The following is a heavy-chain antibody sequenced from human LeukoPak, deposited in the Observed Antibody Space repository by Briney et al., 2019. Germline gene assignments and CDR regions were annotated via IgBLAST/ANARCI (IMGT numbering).Heavy chain of an antibody. J-gene: IGHJ4*02. CDR1: GFTFSSYS. CDR3: ARGRWQTNPSYFDY. D-gene: IGHD6-13*01. V-gene: IGHV3-21*01. CDR2: ISSSSSYI. Sequence: PGGSLRLSCAASGFTFSSYSMNWVRQAPGKGLEWVSSISSSSSYIYYADSVKGRFTISRDNAKNSLYLQMNSLRAEDTAVYYCARGRWQTNPSYFDYWGQGTLVTVSS.